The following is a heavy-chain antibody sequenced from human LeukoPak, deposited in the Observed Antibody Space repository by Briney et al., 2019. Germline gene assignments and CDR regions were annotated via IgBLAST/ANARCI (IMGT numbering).Heavy chain of an antibody. Sequence: ASVKVSCKASGYTFTSYDINWVRQATGQGLEWMGWMNPNSGNTGYAQKFQGRVTMTRNTSISTAYMELSSLRSEDTAVYYCARIPRGSYYDFWSGYYPFGMDVWGQGPTVTVSS. CDR2: MNPNSGNT. D-gene: IGHD3-3*01. CDR1: GYTFTSYD. CDR3: ARIPRGSYYDFWSGYYPFGMDV. J-gene: IGHJ6*02. V-gene: IGHV1-8*01.